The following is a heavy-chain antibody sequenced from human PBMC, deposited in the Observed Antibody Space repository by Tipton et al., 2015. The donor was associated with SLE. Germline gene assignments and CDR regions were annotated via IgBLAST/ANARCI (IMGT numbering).Heavy chain of an antibody. CDR3: AGRGYYYYYMDV. V-gene: IGHV4-59*01. Sequence: TLSLTCAVYGGSISSYYWSWIRQPPGKGLEWIGYIYYSGSTNYNPSLKSRVTISVDTSKNQFSLKLSSVTAADTAVYYCAGRGYYYYYMDVWGKGTTVTVSS. CDR1: GGSISSYY. J-gene: IGHJ6*03. CDR2: IYYSGST.